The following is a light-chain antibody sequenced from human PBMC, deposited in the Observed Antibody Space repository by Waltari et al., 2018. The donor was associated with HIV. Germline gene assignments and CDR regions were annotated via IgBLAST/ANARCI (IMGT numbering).Light chain of an antibody. V-gene: IGKV4-1*01. CDR3: QQHDVSPYT. CDR2: WAS. J-gene: IGKJ2*01. CDR1: QSLYNSNNKNS. Sequence: DIVMTQSPDSLDVSLGERATINCRSSQSLYNSNNKNSLAWYQQKPGQPPKLLIYWASTRNSGVPHRVTGSGSGTDFTLSISSLQAEDVAVYYCQQHDVSPYTFGQGTKV.